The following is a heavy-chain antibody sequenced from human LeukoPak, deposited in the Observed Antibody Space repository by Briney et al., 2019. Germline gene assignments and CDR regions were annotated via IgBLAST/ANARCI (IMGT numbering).Heavy chain of an antibody. J-gene: IGHJ4*02. CDR1: GGSISSYY. V-gene: IGHV4-59*12. CDR3: ARGRFLEWLLYGYYDY. CDR2: IYYTGAT. D-gene: IGHD3-3*01. Sequence: SETLSLTCTVSGGSISSYYWTWIRQPPGKGLEWIGYIYYTGATSYNPSLKSRVTISVDTSKNQFSLKLSSVTAADTAVYYCARGRFLEWLLYGYYDYWGQGTLVTVSS.